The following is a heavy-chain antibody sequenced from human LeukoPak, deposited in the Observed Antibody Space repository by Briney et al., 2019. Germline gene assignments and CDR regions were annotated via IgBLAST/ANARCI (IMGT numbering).Heavy chain of an antibody. Sequence: ASVKVSCKASGYTFTGYYMHWVRQAPGQGLEWMGWMNPNSGNTGYAQKFQGRVTMTRNTSISTAYMELSSLRSEDTAVYYCARGRIPMDCSSTSCYFIDYGMDVWGQGTTVTVSS. CDR1: GYTFTGYY. J-gene: IGHJ6*02. V-gene: IGHV1-8*02. D-gene: IGHD2-2*01. CDR2: MNPNSGNT. CDR3: ARGRIPMDCSSTSCYFIDYGMDV.